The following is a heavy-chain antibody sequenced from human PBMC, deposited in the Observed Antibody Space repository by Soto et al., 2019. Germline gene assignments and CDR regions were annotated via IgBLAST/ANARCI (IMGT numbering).Heavy chain of an antibody. CDR1: GYSISSGYY. J-gene: IGHJ5*02. V-gene: IGHV4-38-2*02. D-gene: IGHD6-6*01. Sequence: SETLSLTCTVSGYSISSGYYWGWIRQPPGKGLEWIGRIYHSGSTYYNPSLKSRVTISVDTSKNQFSLKLSSVTAADTAVYYCARGRMQLVHWFDPWGQGTLVTVSS. CDR2: IYHSGST. CDR3: ARGRMQLVHWFDP.